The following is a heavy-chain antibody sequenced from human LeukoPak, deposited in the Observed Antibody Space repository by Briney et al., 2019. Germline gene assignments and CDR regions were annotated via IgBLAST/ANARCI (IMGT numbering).Heavy chain of an antibody. Sequence: PGGSLRLSCAASGFTFSSYSMNWVRQAPGKGLEWVSSISSSSSYIYYADSVKGRFTISRDNAKNPLYLQMNSLRAEDTAVYYCARDLGYSGYASGDYWGQGTLVTVSS. V-gene: IGHV3-21*01. J-gene: IGHJ4*02. CDR1: GFTFSSYS. D-gene: IGHD5-12*01. CDR3: ARDLGYSGYASGDY. CDR2: ISSSSSYI.